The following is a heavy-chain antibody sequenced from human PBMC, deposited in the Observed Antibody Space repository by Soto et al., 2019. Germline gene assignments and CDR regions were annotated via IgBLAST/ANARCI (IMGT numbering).Heavy chain of an antibody. CDR3: ARDSKVAGTFDY. J-gene: IGHJ4*02. CDR1: GGSISSGGYY. CDR2: IYYSGST. D-gene: IGHD2-15*01. Sequence: PSETLSLTCTVSGGSISSGGYYWIWIRQHPGKGLEWIGYIYYSGSTYYNPSLKSRVTISVDTSKNQFSLKLSSVTAADTAVNYCARDSKVAGTFDYWGQGTLVTVSS. V-gene: IGHV4-31*03.